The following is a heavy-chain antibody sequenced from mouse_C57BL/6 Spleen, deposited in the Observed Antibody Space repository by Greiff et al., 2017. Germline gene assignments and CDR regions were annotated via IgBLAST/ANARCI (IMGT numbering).Heavy chain of an antibody. D-gene: IGHD1-1*01. J-gene: IGHJ2*01. CDR3: ARSAYGSTSYYFDY. CDR1: GYTFTSYW. V-gene: IGHV1-69*01. CDR2: IDPSDSYT. Sequence: QVQLKQPGAELVMPGASVKLSCKASGYTFTSYWMHWVKQRPGQGLEWIGEIDPSDSYTNYNQKFKGKSTLTVDKSSSTAYMQLSSLTSEDSAVYYCARSAYGSTSYYFDYWGQGTTLTVSS.